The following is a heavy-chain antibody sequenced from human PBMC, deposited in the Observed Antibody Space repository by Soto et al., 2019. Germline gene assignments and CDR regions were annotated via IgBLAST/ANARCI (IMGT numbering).Heavy chain of an antibody. V-gene: IGHV1-18*01. Sequence: HVQLVQSGGELKKPGASVKVSCNTSGYTFNTYFSSWVRQAPGQGLEWMGWISPYNGNTKYGEKFQCIVTMTTDTLTRTAYMELRNLRFDDTAVYYCARDTSNSFDYWGQGNLGTDSS. CDR3: ARDTSNSFDY. D-gene: IGHD2-2*01. CDR2: ISPYNGNT. J-gene: IGHJ4*02. CDR1: GYTFNTYF.